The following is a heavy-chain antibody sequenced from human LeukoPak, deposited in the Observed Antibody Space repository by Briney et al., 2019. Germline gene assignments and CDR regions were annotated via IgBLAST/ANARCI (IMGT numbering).Heavy chain of an antibody. Sequence: GGSLRLSCAASGFTFSSYGMHWVRQAPGKGLEWVAVISYDGSNKYYADSVKGRFTISRDNSKNTLYLQMNSLRAEDTAVYYCTYSGSHAFVYWGQGTLVTVSS. D-gene: IGHD1-26*01. V-gene: IGHV3-30*03. CDR2: ISYDGSNK. CDR1: GFTFSSYG. J-gene: IGHJ4*02. CDR3: TYSGSHAFVY.